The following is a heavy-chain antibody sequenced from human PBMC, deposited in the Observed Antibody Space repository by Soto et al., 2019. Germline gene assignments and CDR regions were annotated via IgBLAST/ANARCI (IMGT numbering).Heavy chain of an antibody. D-gene: IGHD4-4*01. CDR1: GDAFTYRD. V-gene: IGHV1-45*02. Sequence: SVKVSCKASGDAFTYRDLHCVRQPPGQALEWMGWITPFNGNTNYAQKFQDRVTITRDRSMSTAYMELSSLRSEDTAMYYCATTRGDYSNSGALDYWAQGTLVTVSS. CDR3: ATTRGDYSNSGALDY. J-gene: IGHJ4*02. CDR2: ITPFNGNT.